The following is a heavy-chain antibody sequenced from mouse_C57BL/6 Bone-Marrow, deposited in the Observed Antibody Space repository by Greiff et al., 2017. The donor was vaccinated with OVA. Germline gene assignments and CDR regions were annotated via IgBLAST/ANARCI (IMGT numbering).Heavy chain of an antibody. Sequence: VQLQQSGAELVRPGTSVKVSCKASGYAFTNYLIEWVKQRPGQGLEWIGVINPGSGGTNYNEKFKGKATLTADKSSSPAYMQLSSLTSEDSAVYFCARDYYGSSPFAYWGQGTLVTVSA. J-gene: IGHJ3*01. CDR2: INPGSGGT. D-gene: IGHD1-1*01. V-gene: IGHV1-54*01. CDR1: GYAFTNYL. CDR3: ARDYYGSSPFAY.